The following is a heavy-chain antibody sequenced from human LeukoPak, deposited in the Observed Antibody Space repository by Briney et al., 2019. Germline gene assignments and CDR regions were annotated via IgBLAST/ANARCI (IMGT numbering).Heavy chain of an antibody. Sequence: GGSLRLSCAASGFTFDDYAMHWVRQAPGKGLEWVSLISWDGATIYYADSVKGRFTISRDNAKNSLYLQMNSLRAEDTAVYYCARYCSGGSCYSGGYYYMDVWGKGTTVTVSS. V-gene: IGHV3-43D*03. J-gene: IGHJ6*03. D-gene: IGHD2-15*01. CDR1: GFTFDDYA. CDR2: ISWDGATI. CDR3: ARYCSGGSCYSGGYYYMDV.